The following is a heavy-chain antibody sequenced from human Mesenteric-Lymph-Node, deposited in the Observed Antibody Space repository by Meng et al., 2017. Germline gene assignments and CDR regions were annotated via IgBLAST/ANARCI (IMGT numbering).Heavy chain of an antibody. Sequence: SETLSLTCPVSGGSISSSTYYWGWIRQPPGKGLEWIASIFYSGSTYYNPSLKSRGAISLDTSKNQFSLKLSSVTAADTAVYYCARAPGIAVAGTLSYFDYWGQGTLVTVSS. CDR3: ARAPGIAVAGTLSYFDY. J-gene: IGHJ4*02. D-gene: IGHD6-19*01. CDR1: GGSISSSTYY. V-gene: IGHV4-39*07. CDR2: IFYSGST.